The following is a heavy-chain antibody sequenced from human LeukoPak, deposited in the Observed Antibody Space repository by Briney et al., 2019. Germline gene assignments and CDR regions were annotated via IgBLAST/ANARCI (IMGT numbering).Heavy chain of an antibody. Sequence: GGSLRLSCAASGLTFSSYAMSWVRQAPGKGLEWVSAISGSGGSTYYADSVKGRFTISRDNSKNTLYLQMNSLRAEDTAVYYCAKDAAPDPYSSSWYDFDYWGQGTLVTVSS. CDR2: ISGSGGST. CDR1: GLTFSSYA. J-gene: IGHJ4*02. V-gene: IGHV3-23*01. D-gene: IGHD6-13*01. CDR3: AKDAAPDPYSSSWYDFDY.